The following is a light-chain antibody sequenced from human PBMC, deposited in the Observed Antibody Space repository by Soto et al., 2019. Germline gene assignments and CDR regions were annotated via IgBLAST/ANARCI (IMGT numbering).Light chain of an antibody. CDR2: QAS. J-gene: IGKJ1*01. CDR1: QSISSW. V-gene: IGKV1-5*03. Sequence: DIQMTQSPSSLSASVGDRVSITCRASQSISSWLAWYQQKPGKAPKLLIYQASRLESGVPSRFSGSGSGTEFTLTVSSLQPDDFATYYCQQYNTFSKTFGQGTKVDI. CDR3: QQYNTFSKT.